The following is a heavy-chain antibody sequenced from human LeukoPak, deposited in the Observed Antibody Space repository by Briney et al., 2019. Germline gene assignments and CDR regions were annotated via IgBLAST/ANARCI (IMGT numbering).Heavy chain of an antibody. V-gene: IGHV4-4*07. D-gene: IGHD5-24*01. CDR2: IYTSGTT. Sequence: SETLSLTCSVSGGSISSFYCNWMRQPAGKGLEWIGRIYTSGTTTYNPSLKSRVTMSVDTSKNQFSLKLSSVTAADTAVYYCARASTRVEMATMNYWGQGTLVTVSS. CDR1: GGSISSFY. CDR3: ARASTRVEMATMNY. J-gene: IGHJ4*02.